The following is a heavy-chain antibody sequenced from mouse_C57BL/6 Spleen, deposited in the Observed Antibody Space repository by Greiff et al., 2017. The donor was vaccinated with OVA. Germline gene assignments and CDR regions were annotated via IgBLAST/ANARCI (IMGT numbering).Heavy chain of an antibody. CDR1: GFTFSSYA. D-gene: IGHD2-5*01. CDR2: ISSGGGYI. Sequence: EVKLVESGEGLVKPGGSLKLSCAASGFTFSSYAMSWVRQTPEKRLEWVAYISSGGGYIYYADTVKGRFTISRDNARNTLYLQMSRLKSEDTAMYYGTRDEGSNCGYFDDWGTGTTVTVSS. CDR3: TRDEGSNCGYFDD. J-gene: IGHJ1*03. V-gene: IGHV5-9-1*02.